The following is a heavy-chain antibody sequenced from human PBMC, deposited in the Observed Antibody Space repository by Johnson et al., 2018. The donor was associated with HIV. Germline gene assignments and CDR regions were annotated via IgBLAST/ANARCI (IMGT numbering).Heavy chain of an antibody. CDR1: GFTFSSYG. V-gene: IGHV3-30*03. Sequence: VQLVESGGGVVQPGRSLRLSCAASGFTFSSYGMHWVRQAPGKGLEWVAVISYDGSNKYYADSVKGRFTISRDNSKNTLYLQMNSQRAEDTAVYYCARDRCSSTSCIDAFDIWGQGTMVTVSS. J-gene: IGHJ3*02. CDR3: ARDRCSSTSCIDAFDI. CDR2: ISYDGSNK. D-gene: IGHD2-2*01.